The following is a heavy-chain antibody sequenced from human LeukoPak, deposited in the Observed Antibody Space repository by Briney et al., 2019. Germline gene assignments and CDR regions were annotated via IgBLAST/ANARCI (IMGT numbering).Heavy chain of an antibody. CDR2: ISYTGST. J-gene: IGHJ4*02. CDR3: ASLLGSARGSYLFDF. CDR1: GGSISSYY. V-gene: IGHV4-59*01. Sequence: SETLSLTCTVSGGSISSYYWSWIRQPPGKGLEWIGYISYTGSTNYNPPLKSRVAMSLDTSKNQFSLKLNSVTAADTAVYYCASLLGSARGSYLFDFWGQGTQVTVSS. D-gene: IGHD1-26*01.